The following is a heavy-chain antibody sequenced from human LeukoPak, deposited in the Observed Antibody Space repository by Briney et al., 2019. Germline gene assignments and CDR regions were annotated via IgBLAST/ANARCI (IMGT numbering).Heavy chain of an antibody. D-gene: IGHD3-22*01. CDR3: ARVNNYYDSSGYYNDAFDI. CDR1: GYSISSGYY. V-gene: IGHV4-38-2*02. CDR2: IYHSGST. Sequence: PSETLSLTRTVSGYSISSGYYWGWIRQPPGKGLEWIGSIYHSGSTYYNPSLKSRVTISVDTSKNQFSLKLSSVTAADTAVYYCARVNNYYDSSGYYNDAFDIWGQGTMVTVSS. J-gene: IGHJ3*02.